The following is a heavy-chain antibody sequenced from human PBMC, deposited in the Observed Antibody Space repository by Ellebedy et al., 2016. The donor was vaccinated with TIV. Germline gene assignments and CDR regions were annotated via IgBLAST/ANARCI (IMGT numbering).Heavy chain of an antibody. CDR1: GFTFSSYA. J-gene: IGHJ5*02. CDR3: AKDKWAAAGTKHNWFDP. CDR2: ISYDGSNK. V-gene: IGHV3-30*04. D-gene: IGHD6-13*01. Sequence: GESLKISXAASGFTFSSYAMHWVRQAPGKGLEWVAVISYDGSNKYYADSVKGRFTISRDNSKNTLYLQMNSLRAEDTAVYYCAKDKWAAAGTKHNWFDPWGQGTLVTVSS.